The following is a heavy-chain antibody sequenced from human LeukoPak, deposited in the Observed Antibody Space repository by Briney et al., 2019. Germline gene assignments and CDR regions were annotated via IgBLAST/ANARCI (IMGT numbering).Heavy chain of an antibody. D-gene: IGHD5-24*01. J-gene: IGHJ4*02. CDR1: GFTFSSYG. CDR2: ISYDGSNK. V-gene: IGHV3-30*18. Sequence: PGGSLRLSCAASGFTFSSYGMHWVRQAPGKGLEWVAVISYDGSNKYYADSVKGRFTISRDNSKNTLYLQMNSLRAEDTAVYYCAKDGVGYNYFDYGGQGTLVTDPS. CDR3: AKDGVGYNYFDY.